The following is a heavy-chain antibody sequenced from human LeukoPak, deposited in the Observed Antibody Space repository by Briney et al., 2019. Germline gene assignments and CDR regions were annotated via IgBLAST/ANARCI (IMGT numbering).Heavy chain of an antibody. CDR2: ISYDGSNK. D-gene: IGHD3-9*01. CDR3: AKGGYFDWLYAIDI. Sequence: PTGRSLRLSCAASGFTFSSYGMPWVRQAPGKGLEWVAVISYDGSNKYYADSVKGRFTISRDNSKNTLYLQMNSLRAEDTAVYYCAKGGYFDWLYAIDIWGQGTMVTVSS. CDR1: GFTFSSYG. V-gene: IGHV3-30*18. J-gene: IGHJ3*02.